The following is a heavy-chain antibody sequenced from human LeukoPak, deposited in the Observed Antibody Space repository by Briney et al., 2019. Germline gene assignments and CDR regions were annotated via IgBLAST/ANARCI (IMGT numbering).Heavy chain of an antibody. CDR3: ARDGQLAFDY. D-gene: IGHD6-13*01. Sequence: PGRSLRLSCAASGFTFSSYGMHWVRQAPGKGLEWVAVISYDGSNKYYADSVKGRFTISRDNSKNTLYLQMNSLRAEDTAVYYCARDGQLAFDYWGQGTLVTVSS. CDR2: ISYDGSNK. J-gene: IGHJ4*02. V-gene: IGHV3-30*03. CDR1: GFTFSSYG.